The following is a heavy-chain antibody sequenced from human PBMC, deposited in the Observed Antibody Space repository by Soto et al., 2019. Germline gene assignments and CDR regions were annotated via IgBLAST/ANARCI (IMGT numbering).Heavy chain of an antibody. Sequence: QVQLVQSGAEVKKPGASVKVSCKASGYTFTSYGISWVRQAPGQGREWMGWISAYNGNTNYAQKLQGRVTMTTGTSASTADMELRRLISDDTAVYYCAREVAGGSYFDYGMDVWGQGTTVTVSS. J-gene: IGHJ6*02. V-gene: IGHV1-18*04. D-gene: IGHD6-19*01. CDR1: GYTFTSYG. CDR2: ISAYNGNT. CDR3: AREVAGGSYFDYGMDV.